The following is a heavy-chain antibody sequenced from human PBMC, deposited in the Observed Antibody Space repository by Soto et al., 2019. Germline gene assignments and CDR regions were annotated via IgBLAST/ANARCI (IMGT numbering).Heavy chain of an antibody. CDR3: ARQGTYYYGSGSYGYYYGMDV. CDR1: GYSFTSYW. Sequence: GESLKISCKGSGYSFTSYWISWVRQMPGKGLEWMGRIDPSDSYTNYSPSFQGHVTISADKSISTAYLQWSSLKASDTAMYYCARQGTYYYGSGSYGYYYGMDVWGQGATVTVSS. D-gene: IGHD3-10*01. CDR2: IDPSDSYT. V-gene: IGHV5-10-1*01. J-gene: IGHJ6*02.